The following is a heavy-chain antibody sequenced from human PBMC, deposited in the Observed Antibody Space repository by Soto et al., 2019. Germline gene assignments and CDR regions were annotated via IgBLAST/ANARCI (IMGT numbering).Heavy chain of an antibody. J-gene: IGHJ5*02. V-gene: IGHV3-74*01. Sequence: PGVSLRLSFEASGFTLSRYGMHWFRQAPGKGLEWVSRINSDGSSTSYADSVKGRFTISRDNAKNTLYLQMNSLRAEDTAVYYCARDRSQKIMVTFVRVQIGFRPWGKGTLFTVSS. CDR2: INSDGSST. CDR1: GFTLSRYG. CDR3: ARDRSQKIMVTFVRVQIGFRP. D-gene: IGHD3-16*01.